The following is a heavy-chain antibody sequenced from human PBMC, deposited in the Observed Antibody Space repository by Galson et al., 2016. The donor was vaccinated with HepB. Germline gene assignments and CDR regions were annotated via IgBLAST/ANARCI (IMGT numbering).Heavy chain of an antibody. CDR2: ISWDAFHT. Sequence: SLRLSCAASGFNFDNYIMHWVRQPPGKGLEWVSLISWDAFHTSYAESVRGRFTISRDNSKNSLYLQMTGLKTEDTALYFCVKDVGIQAAGLGHWGQGTRVIVSS. D-gene: IGHD5-18*01. CDR1: GFNFDNYI. CDR3: VKDVGIQAAGLGH. J-gene: IGHJ4*02. V-gene: IGHV3-43*01.